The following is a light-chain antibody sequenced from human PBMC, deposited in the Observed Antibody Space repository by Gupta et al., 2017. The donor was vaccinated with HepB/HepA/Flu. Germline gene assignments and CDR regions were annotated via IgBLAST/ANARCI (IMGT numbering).Light chain of an antibody. J-gene: IGKJ1*01. V-gene: IGKV3-15*01. CDR1: QSVSSN. CDR3: QQYNNWTPWT. CDR2: GAS. Sequence: ELVMTRSQAPLSVSPGERATLPCRASQSVSSNFAWDQQNTGQAPSLLSNGASTRTTGIPARFIGSRSATEYTPLTSRLQSEDFVVYYCQQYNNWTPWTFGQGTKVEIK.